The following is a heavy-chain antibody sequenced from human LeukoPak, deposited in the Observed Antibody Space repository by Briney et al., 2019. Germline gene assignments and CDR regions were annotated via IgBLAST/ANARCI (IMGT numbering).Heavy chain of an antibody. J-gene: IGHJ4*02. CDR1: GGSISSSNW. V-gene: IGHV4-4*02. Sequence: SGTLSLTCAVSGGSISSSNWWSWVRQPPGKGLEWIGEIYHSGSTNYNPSLKSRVTISVDKSKNQFSLKLSSVTAADTAVYYCAKATQIDFRIFDCWGQGTLVTVSS. CDR2: IYHSGST. D-gene: IGHD2-15*01. CDR3: AKATQIDFRIFDC.